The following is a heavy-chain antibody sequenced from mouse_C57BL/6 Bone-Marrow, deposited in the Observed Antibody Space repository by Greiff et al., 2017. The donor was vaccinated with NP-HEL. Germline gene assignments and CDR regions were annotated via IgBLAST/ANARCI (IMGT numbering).Heavy chain of an antibody. CDR2: IYPGDGDT. CDR3: ARRGFDV. Sequence: QVQLQQSGPELVKPGASVKISCKASGYAFSSSWMNWVKQRPGKGLEWIGRIYPGDGDTNYNGKFKGKATLTADKSSSTAYMHRSSLTSEDAAVYFCARRGFDVWGTGTTVTVSS. V-gene: IGHV1-82*01. CDR1: GYAFSSSW. J-gene: IGHJ1*03.